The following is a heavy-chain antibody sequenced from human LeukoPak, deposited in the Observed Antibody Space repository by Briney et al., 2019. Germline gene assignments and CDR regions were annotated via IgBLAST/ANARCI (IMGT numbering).Heavy chain of an antibody. CDR3: GSSNLLTGYYFLNF. J-gene: IGHJ4*02. V-gene: IGHV3-66*01. CDR1: GFTVSDNY. CDR2: IYAAGGT. D-gene: IGHD3-9*01. Sequence: PGGSLRPSCAASGFTVSDNYMTWVRQAPGKGLEWVSLIYAAGGTYFADSVRGRFTISRDNSKNTVYLQMNNLGVDDTAVYYCGSSNLLTGYYFLNFWGQGTLVTVSS.